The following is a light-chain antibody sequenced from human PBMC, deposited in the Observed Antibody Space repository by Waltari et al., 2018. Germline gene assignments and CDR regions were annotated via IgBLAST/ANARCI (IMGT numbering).Light chain of an antibody. CDR1: QGLGSW. CDR3: QQYNSYPWT. J-gene: IGKJ2*02. CDR2: KAS. Sequence: DIQMTQSPSTLSASVGDRVTITCRASQGLGSWWAWFQQKPGKAPDLLIYKASNLESGVPSRFSGSGYGREFTLTITSLQAENSATYYCQQYNSYPWTFGQGTKLEIK. V-gene: IGKV1-5*03.